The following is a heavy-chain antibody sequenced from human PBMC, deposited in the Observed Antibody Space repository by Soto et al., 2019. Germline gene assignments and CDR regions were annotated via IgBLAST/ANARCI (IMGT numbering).Heavy chain of an antibody. CDR3: ARRYGSAIDY. D-gene: IGHD1-26*01. CDR2: IYYSGST. Sequence: QVQLQESGPGLVKPSETLSLTCTVSGGTISSWYWSWIRQPPGKGLEWIGYIYYSGSTNWNPSLKSRVTISVDTSKNQFSLQLSSVTAADTAVYYCARRYGSAIDYWGQGTLVTVSS. V-gene: IGHV4-59*08. J-gene: IGHJ4*02. CDR1: GGTISSWY.